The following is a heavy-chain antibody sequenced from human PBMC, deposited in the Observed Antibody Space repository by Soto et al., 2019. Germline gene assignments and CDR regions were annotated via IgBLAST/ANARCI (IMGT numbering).Heavy chain of an antibody. J-gene: IGHJ5*02. Sequence: EVQLLESGGGLVQPGGSLRLSCAASGFTFSNYAMSWVRQAPGKGLEWVSSINGSGAGTYYADSVKGRFTVSRDDSKDPLYLQMSSLAVDDTAVYYCAKDAVARNGGWDWFDPWGQGTLVTVAS. D-gene: IGHD6-19*01. CDR3: AKDAVARNGGWDWFDP. V-gene: IGHV3-23*01. CDR1: GFTFSNYA. CDR2: INGSGAGT.